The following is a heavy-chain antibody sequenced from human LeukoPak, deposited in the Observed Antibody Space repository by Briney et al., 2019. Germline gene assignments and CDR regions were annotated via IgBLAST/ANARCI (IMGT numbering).Heavy chain of an antibody. Sequence: PGGSLRLSCAASAFTFSDYYMSWIRQAPGKGLECVSYISSRSHYTNYADSVKGRFTISRDNAKNSLYLQMNSLRAEDTAVYYCARTLRCSGGSCSASVDYWGQGTLVTVSS. V-gene: IGHV3-11*03. CDR3: ARTLRCSGGSCSASVDY. J-gene: IGHJ4*02. D-gene: IGHD2-15*01. CDR1: AFTFSDYY. CDR2: ISSRSHYT.